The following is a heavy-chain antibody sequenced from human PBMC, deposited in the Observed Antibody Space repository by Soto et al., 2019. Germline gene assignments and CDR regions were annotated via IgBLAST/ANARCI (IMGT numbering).Heavy chain of an antibody. D-gene: IGHD6-13*01. CDR3: ARRERAAGTDWWFDP. Sequence: GGSLRLSCAASGFTFSSYSMNWVRQAPGKGLEWVSYISSSSSTIYYADSVKGRFTISRDNAKNSLYLQMNSLRAEDTAVYYCARRERAAGTDWWFDPWGQGTLVTVSS. J-gene: IGHJ5*02. CDR1: GFTFSSYS. CDR2: ISSSSSTI. V-gene: IGHV3-48*01.